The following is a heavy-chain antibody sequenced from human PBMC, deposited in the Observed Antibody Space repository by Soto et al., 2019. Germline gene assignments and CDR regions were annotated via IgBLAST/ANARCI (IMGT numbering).Heavy chain of an antibody. CDR3: AKGRESSGSYRPFDY. D-gene: IGHD3-22*01. CDR1: GFTFSSYA. Sequence: LRLSCAASGFTFSSYAMSWVRQAPGKGLEWVSAISAGAVATNYADSVKGRFTISRDNSKNTLYLQMNSLRAEDTAVYYCAKGRESSGSYRPFDYWGQGALVTVSS. V-gene: IGHV3-23*01. CDR2: ISAGAVAT. J-gene: IGHJ4*02.